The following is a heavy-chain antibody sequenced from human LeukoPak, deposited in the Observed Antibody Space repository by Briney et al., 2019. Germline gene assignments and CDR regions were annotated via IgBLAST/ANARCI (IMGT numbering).Heavy chain of an antibody. CDR2: IYYSGTT. CDR1: GGSISSYY. CDR3: ARQGNYYDSSGYSPQFDP. Sequence: SETLSLTCTVSGGSISSYYWSWIRQPPGKGLEWIGYIYYSGTTNYNPSLKSRVTISVDTSKNQFSLKLSSVTAADTAVYYCARQGNYYDSSGYSPQFDPWGQGTLVTVSS. D-gene: IGHD3-22*01. J-gene: IGHJ5*02. V-gene: IGHV4-59*08.